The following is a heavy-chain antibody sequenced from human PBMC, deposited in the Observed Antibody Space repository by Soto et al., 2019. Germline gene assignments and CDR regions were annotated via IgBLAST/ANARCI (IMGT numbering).Heavy chain of an antibody. J-gene: IGHJ6*02. CDR1: GYTFTNYG. V-gene: IGHV1-18*01. Sequence: QVQVVQSGDEVKKPGASVKVSCKASGYTFTNYGFSWVRQAPGQGLEWMGWISGYNGNTKYAEKFQGRVTMTTDTSTSTAHMELRSPRSDDTAVYYCAREGQAPYYYYGMDVWGEGTAVTVS. CDR2: ISGYNGNT. CDR3: AREGQAPYYYYGMDV.